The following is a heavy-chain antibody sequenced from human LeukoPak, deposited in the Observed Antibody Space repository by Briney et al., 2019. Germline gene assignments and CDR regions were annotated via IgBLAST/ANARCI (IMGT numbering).Heavy chain of an antibody. CDR3: ATADWESFYFDS. Sequence: PSETLSLTCTVSGGSVSRGGYYWNWIRQHPGKGLEWIGFTSYSEGTYYNPSLMSRITISVDISRNQFSLKMRDVTAADTAVYFCATADWESFYFDSWGQGALAAVSS. CDR1: GGSVSRGGYY. V-gene: IGHV4-31*03. CDR2: TSYSEGT. D-gene: IGHD1-26*01. J-gene: IGHJ4*02.